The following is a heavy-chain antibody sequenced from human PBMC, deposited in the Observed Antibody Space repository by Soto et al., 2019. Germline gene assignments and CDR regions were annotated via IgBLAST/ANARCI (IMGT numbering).Heavy chain of an antibody. CDR3: ARSSGGSVPAALY. V-gene: IGHV1-3*01. D-gene: IGHD2-2*01. CDR2: INAGNGNT. J-gene: IGHJ4*02. Sequence: VQLVQSGAEVKKPGASVKVSCKASGYTFTSYAMHWVRQAPGQRLEWMGWINAGNGNTKYSQKFQGRVTITRDTSASTAYMELSSLRSEDTAVYYCARSSGGSVPAALYWGQGTLVTVSS. CDR1: GYTFTSYA.